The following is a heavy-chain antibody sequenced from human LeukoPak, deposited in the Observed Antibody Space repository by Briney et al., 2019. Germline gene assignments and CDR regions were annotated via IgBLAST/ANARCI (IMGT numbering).Heavy chain of an antibody. Sequence: PGGSLRLSCAASGFTFSSYSMNWVRQAPGKGLEWVSAISGSGGSTYYADSVKGRFTISRDNSKNTLYLQMNSLRAEDTAVYYCAAIYGDYDYFDYWGQGTLVTVSS. J-gene: IGHJ4*02. CDR3: AAIYGDYDYFDY. CDR2: ISGSGGST. D-gene: IGHD4-17*01. CDR1: GFTFSSYS. V-gene: IGHV3-23*01.